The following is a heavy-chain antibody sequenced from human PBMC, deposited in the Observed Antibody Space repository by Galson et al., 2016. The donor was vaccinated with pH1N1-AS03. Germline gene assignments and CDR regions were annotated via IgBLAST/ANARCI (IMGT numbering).Heavy chain of an antibody. CDR1: GGTLSSLG. D-gene: IGHD5-24*01. CDR2: INPVFNTA. CDR3: ARALRAGFLLFDT. Sequence: SVKVSCKASGGTLSSLGVAWPRQAPGQTLEWLGFINPVFNTANYAQKFQGRLTITTGDSTTTTYMDLTSLQSDDTAVYFCARALRAGFLLFDTGGQGTLFTVSS. J-gene: IGHJ5*02. V-gene: IGHV1-69*05.